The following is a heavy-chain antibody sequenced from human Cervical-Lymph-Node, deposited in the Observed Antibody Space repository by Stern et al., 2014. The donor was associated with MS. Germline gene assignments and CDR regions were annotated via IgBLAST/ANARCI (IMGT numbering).Heavy chain of an antibody. D-gene: IGHD7-27*01. CDR2: FDPEQGET. Sequence: VQLVESGAEVKKPGASVKGSCKVSGHTLTELSIHWVRQAPGKGLEWMGGFDPEQGETIYAQTFQGRVAMTEDTSTDTAYMELSNLRSDDAAMFYCVNWGFDFWGQGTLVAVSS. J-gene: IGHJ4*02. CDR3: VNWGFDF. V-gene: IGHV1-24*01. CDR1: GHTLTELS.